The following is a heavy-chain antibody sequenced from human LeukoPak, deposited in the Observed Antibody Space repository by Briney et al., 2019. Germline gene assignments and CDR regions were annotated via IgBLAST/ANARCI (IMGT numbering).Heavy chain of an antibody. CDR1: GFTFSSYS. V-gene: IGHV3-48*01. J-gene: IGHJ6*02. Sequence: GGSLRLSCAASGFTFSSYSMNWVRQAPGKGLEWVSYISSSSSIIYYADSVKGRFTISRDNAKNSLYLQMNSLRVEDTAVYYCARWYRGDHMDVWGQGTTVTVSS. D-gene: IGHD1-26*01. CDR2: ISSSSSII. CDR3: ARWYRGDHMDV.